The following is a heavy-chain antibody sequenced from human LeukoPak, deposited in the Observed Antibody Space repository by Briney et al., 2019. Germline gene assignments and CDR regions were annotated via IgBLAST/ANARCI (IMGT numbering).Heavy chain of an antibody. CDR3: ARGTNGYYDH. CDR2: IYPSGST. V-gene: IGHV4-61*02. CDR1: GGSISSVSYY. D-gene: IGHD3-22*01. J-gene: IGHJ4*02. Sequence: SQTLSLTCTVSGGSISSVSYYWSWIQQPAGKGLDWIGRIYPSGSTNYNPSLKSRVTISVDTSKNQFSLKLSSVTAADTAVYFCARGTNGYYDHWGQGTLVTVSS.